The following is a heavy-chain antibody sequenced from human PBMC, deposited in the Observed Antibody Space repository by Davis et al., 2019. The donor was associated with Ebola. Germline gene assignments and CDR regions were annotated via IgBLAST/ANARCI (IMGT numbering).Heavy chain of an antibody. J-gene: IGHJ4*02. V-gene: IGHV3-21*01. D-gene: IGHD5-12*01. CDR2: ISSSSSYI. Sequence: GESLKISCAASGFTFSSYSMNWVRQAPGKGLEWVSSISSSSSYIYYADSVKGRFTISRDNAKNSLYLQMNSLRAEDTAVYYCASEDRGYEFDYWGQGTLVTVSS. CDR3: ASEDRGYEFDY. CDR1: GFTFSSYS.